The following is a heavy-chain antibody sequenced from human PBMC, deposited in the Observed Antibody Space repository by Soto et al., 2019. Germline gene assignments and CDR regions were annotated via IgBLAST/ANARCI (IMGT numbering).Heavy chain of an antibody. CDR2: IFPSDSDT. CDR1: GYKFTSYW. V-gene: IGHV5-51*01. Sequence: GESLKISCRTSGYKFTSYWIAWVRQMPGRGLEWMGIIFPSDSDTRYSPSFQGQVTISADRSTSTVFLQWASLKASDTAVYFCARKDKSGYFNWFDPWGQGTLVTVSS. J-gene: IGHJ5*02. D-gene: IGHD3-22*01. CDR3: ARKDKSGYFNWFDP.